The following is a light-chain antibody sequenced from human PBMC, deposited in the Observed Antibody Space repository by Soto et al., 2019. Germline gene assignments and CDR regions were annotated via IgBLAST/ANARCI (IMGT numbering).Light chain of an antibody. CDR1: QSISSW. CDR2: DAS. CDR3: QQTYTTPWT. J-gene: IGKJ1*01. V-gene: IGKV1-5*01. Sequence: DIQMTQSPTTLSASVGDRITITCRASQSISSWLAWYQQKPGKAPKLLIYDASSLESGVPSRFSGSGSGTDFALTINSLQLEDFATIDCQQTYTTPWTVGQGTKGEIK.